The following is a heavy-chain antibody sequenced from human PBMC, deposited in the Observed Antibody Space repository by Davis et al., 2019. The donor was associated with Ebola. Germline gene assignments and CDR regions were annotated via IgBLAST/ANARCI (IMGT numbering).Heavy chain of an antibody. V-gene: IGHV3-30*02. CDR1: GFTFSSYG. Sequence: PGGSLRFSCAASGFTFSSYGMHWVRQAPGKGLEWVAFIRYDGSNKYYADSVKGRFTISRDNSKNTLYLQMNSLRAEDTAVYYCAKELPRITRQWLVQFDYWGQGTLVTVSS. D-gene: IGHD6-19*01. CDR3: AKELPRITRQWLVQFDY. CDR2: IRYDGSNK. J-gene: IGHJ4*02.